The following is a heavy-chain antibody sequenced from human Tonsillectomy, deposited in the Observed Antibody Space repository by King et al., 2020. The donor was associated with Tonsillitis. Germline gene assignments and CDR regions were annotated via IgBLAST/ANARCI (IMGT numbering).Heavy chain of an antibody. Sequence: VQLVESGGGLVQPGGSLRLSCAASGFTFSSYWMSWVRQTPGKGLELVANIKQDGSEEYYVDSVKGRFTISRDNAKNSLYLQMNSLRAEDTAISYCARDYYGSSGYSLPANWGQGTLVTVSS. CDR2: IKQDGSEE. J-gene: IGHJ4*02. CDR3: ARDYYGSSGYSLPAN. V-gene: IGHV3-7*01. D-gene: IGHD3-22*01. CDR1: GFTFSSYW.